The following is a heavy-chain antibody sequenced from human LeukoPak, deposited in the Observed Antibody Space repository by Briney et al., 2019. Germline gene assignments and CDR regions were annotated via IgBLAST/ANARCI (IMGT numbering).Heavy chain of an antibody. J-gene: IGHJ5*02. D-gene: IGHD1-14*01. CDR3: ARHAGGVLSAFDP. CDR1: GGSISSSSYY. CDR2: ITHSGTT. V-gene: IGHV4-39*01. Sequence: SETLSLTCTVSGGSISSSSYYWGWVRQPPGKGLEWIGSITHSGTTYYNPSLRSRVTISVDTSKSQFSLKLSSVTAADTAVYYCARHAGGVLSAFDPWGQGTLVTVSS.